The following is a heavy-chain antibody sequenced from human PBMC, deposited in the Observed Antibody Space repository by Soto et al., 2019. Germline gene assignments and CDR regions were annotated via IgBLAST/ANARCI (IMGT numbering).Heavy chain of an antibody. V-gene: IGHV1-69*06. CDR2: IIPIFGTA. J-gene: IGHJ6*02. CDR3: ARGDFWSGYYPTGDYYYYGMDV. CDR1: GGTFSSYA. D-gene: IGHD3-3*01. Sequence: RASVKVSCKASGGTFSSYAISWVRQAPGQGLEWMGGIIPIFGTANYAQKFQGRVTITADKSTSTAYMELSSLRSEDTAVYYCARGDFWSGYYPTGDYYYYGMDVWGQGTTVTVSS.